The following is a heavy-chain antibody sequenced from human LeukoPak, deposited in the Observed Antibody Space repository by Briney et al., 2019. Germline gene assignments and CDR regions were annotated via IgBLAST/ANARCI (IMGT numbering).Heavy chain of an antibody. V-gene: IGHV4-30-4*08. J-gene: IGHJ4*02. CDR3: ARGPTRITIFGVVPYFDY. Sequence: SQTLSLTCTVSGGSISSGDYYWSWIRQPPGKGLEWIGYIYYSGSTYYNPSLKSRVTISVDTSKNQFSLKLSSVTAADTAVYYCARGPTRITIFGVVPYFDYWGQGTLVTVSS. CDR2: IYYSGST. D-gene: IGHD3-3*01. CDR1: GGSISSGDYY.